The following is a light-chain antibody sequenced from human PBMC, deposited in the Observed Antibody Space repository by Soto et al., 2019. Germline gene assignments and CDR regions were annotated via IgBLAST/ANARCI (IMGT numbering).Light chain of an antibody. J-gene: IGKJ5*01. CDR3: QQLNSYPIT. CDR2: AAS. V-gene: IGKV1-9*01. CDR1: QGISSY. Sequence: IQLTQSPSFLSSSVGCRVTITCLASQGISSYLAWYQQKPGKAPKLLIYAASTLQSGVPSRFSGSGSGTEFTLTISSLQPEDFATYYCQQLNSYPITVGQGTRLE.